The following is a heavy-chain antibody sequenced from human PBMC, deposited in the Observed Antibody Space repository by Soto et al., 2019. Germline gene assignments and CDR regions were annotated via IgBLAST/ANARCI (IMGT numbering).Heavy chain of an antibody. V-gene: IGHV4-59*01. Sequence: SETLSLTCTVSGGSISSYYWSWIRQPPGKGLEWIGYIYYSGSTNYNPSLKSRVTISVDTSKNQFSLKLSSVTAADTAVYYCARTRPSIAYCGGDCYPDYYFDYWGQGTLVTVSS. CDR3: ARTRPSIAYCGGDCYPDYYFDY. CDR1: GGSISSYY. J-gene: IGHJ4*02. D-gene: IGHD2-21*02. CDR2: IYYSGST.